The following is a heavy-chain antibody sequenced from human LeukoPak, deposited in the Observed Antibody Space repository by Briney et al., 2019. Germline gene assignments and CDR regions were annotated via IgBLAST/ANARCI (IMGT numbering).Heavy chain of an antibody. CDR3: ARGRWGGTGTTVRTTFDY. D-gene: IGHD1-7*01. CDR2: IYYSGST. J-gene: IGHJ4*02. CDR1: GCSISSSSYY. Sequence: SETLSLTCTVYGCSISSSSYYWGWIRQPPGKGLEWIGSIYYSGSTYYNPSIKSRVTISVDTTKNQLSLKLSSVDAADTDVYDCARGRWGGTGTTVRTTFDYWGQGTLVTVSS. V-gene: IGHV4-39*07.